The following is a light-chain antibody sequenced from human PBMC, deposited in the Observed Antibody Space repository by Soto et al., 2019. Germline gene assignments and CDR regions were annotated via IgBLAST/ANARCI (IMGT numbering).Light chain of an antibody. CDR2: EVS. J-gene: IGLJ3*02. V-gene: IGLV2-14*03. CDR1: SSDVGGYNY. Sequence: QSVLTQPASVSGSPGQSITISCTGTSSDVGGYNYVSWFQQHPGKAPKLKIYEVSNRHSGVSNRFSGSKSGYTASLTISELQGEDEADYYCTSFTSSSTWVFGGGTKLTVL. CDR3: TSFTSSSTWV.